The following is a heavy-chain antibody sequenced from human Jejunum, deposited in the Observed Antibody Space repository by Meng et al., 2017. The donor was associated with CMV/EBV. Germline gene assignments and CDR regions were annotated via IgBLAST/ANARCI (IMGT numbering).Heavy chain of an antibody. J-gene: IGHJ4*02. CDR3: AGDHSLVGGTYYFDY. D-gene: IGHD1-26*01. CDR1: AGPFSNYA. Sequence: PEVEEPGSQGKVSYKASAGPFSNYAFSWVRQAPGQGLEWTGGFIAILRTPKYAQKFQGRITITADESRSTVYMDLSSLRSEDTAVYYCAGDHSLVGGTYYFDYWAQGTLVTVSS. V-gene: IGHV1-69*01. CDR2: FIAILRTP.